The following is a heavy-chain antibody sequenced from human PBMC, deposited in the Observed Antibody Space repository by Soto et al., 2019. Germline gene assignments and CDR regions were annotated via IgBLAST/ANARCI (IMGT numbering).Heavy chain of an antibody. CDR2: INAGNGNT. J-gene: IGHJ6*03. CDR3: ARDRVAGNYYYYYMDV. CDR1: GYTFTSYA. Sequence: ASVKVSCKASGYTFTSYAMHWVRQAPGQRLEWMGWINAGNGNTKYSQKFQGRVTITRDTFASTAYMELSSLRSEDTAVYYCARDRVAGNYYYYYMDVWGKGTTVTVSS. D-gene: IGHD6-19*01. V-gene: IGHV1-3*01.